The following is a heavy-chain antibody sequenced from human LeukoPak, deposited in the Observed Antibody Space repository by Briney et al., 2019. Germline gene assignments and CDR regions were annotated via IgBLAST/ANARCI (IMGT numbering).Heavy chain of an antibody. CDR3: ARDRLGTYWYFDL. Sequence: PSETLSLTCTVSGDSISNGTYYWSWIRQPAGKGLEWIGRIFTTGSTNYNPSLKSRVSISIDTSKNQFSLKLSSVTAADTAVYYCARDRLGTYWYFDLWGRGTLVTVSA. CDR1: GDSISNGTYY. J-gene: IGHJ2*01. CDR2: IFTTGST. V-gene: IGHV4-61*02. D-gene: IGHD1-7*01.